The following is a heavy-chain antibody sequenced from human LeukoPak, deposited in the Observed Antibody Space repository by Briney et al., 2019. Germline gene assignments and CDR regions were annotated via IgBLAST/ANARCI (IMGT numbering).Heavy chain of an antibody. Sequence: SVKVSCKASGGTLSSYAISWVRQAPGQGLEWMRGIIPIFGTANYAQKFQGRVTITADESTSTAYMELSSLRSEDTAVYYCARDPYGSGSYTPYNWFDPWGQGTLVTVSS. CDR2: IIPIFGTA. CDR3: ARDPYGSGSYTPYNWFDP. CDR1: GGTLSSYA. D-gene: IGHD3-10*01. J-gene: IGHJ5*02. V-gene: IGHV1-69*13.